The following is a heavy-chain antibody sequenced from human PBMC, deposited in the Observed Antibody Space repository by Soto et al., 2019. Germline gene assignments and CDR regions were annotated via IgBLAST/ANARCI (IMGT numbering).Heavy chain of an antibody. V-gene: IGHV1-2*02. D-gene: IGHD6-6*01. CDR1: GYTFTGYY. J-gene: IGHJ6*02. CDR3: ASCSPLYERYSSSRYYYYYYGMDV. CDR2: INPNSGGT. Sequence: ASVKVSCKASGYTFTGYYMHWVRQAPGQGLEWMGWINPNSGGTNYAQKFQGRVTMTRDTSISTAYMELSRLRSDDTAVYYCASCSPLYERYSSSRYYYYYYGMDVWGQGTTVTVTS.